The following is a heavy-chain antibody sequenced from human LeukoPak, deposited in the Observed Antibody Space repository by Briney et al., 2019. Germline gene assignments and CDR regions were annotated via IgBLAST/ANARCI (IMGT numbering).Heavy chain of an antibody. D-gene: IGHD2-15*01. CDR3: ASFYCSGGSCYQYYSYYYMDV. Sequence: SETPSLTCTVSGGSISSSSYYWGWIRQPPGKGLEWIGSIYYSGSTYSNPSLQSRVTISVDTSKNQFSLKLNSVTAADTAVYYCASFYCSGGSCYQYYSYYYMDVWGKGTTVTISS. J-gene: IGHJ6*03. CDR2: IYYSGST. CDR1: GGSISSSSYY. V-gene: IGHV4-39*01.